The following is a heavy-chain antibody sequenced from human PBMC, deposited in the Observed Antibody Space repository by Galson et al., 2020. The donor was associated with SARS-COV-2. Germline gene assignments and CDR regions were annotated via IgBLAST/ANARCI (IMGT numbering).Heavy chain of an antibody. CDR3: ARMFPAPSLQYYYDSSGEDAFDI. Sequence: KMSGPTLVKPTETLTLTCTVSGFSLSNARMGVSWIRQPPGKALEWLAHIFSNDEKSYSTSLKSRITISKDTSKSQVVLTMTNMDPVDTATYYCARMFPAPSLQYYYDSSGEDAFDIWGQGTMVTVSS. V-gene: IGHV2-26*01. J-gene: IGHJ3*02. CDR2: IFSNDEK. D-gene: IGHD3-22*01. CDR1: GFSLSNARMG.